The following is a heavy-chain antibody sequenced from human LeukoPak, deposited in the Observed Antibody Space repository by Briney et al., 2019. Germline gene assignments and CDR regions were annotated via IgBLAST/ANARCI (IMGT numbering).Heavy chain of an antibody. Sequence: PGGSLRLSCAASGFTFSSYGMHWVRQAPGKGLEWVAVISYDGSNKYYADSVKGRFTISRDNSKNTLYLQMNSLRAEDTAVYYCAKRSGYYDSSVQVGMDVWGQGTTVTVSS. D-gene: IGHD3-22*01. J-gene: IGHJ6*02. CDR2: ISYDGSNK. V-gene: IGHV3-30*18. CDR3: AKRSGYYDSSVQVGMDV. CDR1: GFTFSSYG.